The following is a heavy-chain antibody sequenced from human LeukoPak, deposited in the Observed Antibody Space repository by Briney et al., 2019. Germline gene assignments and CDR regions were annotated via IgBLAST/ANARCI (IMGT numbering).Heavy chain of an antibody. V-gene: IGHV4-59*01. CDR1: GGSISSYY. Sequence: SETLSLTCTVSGGSISSYYWSWIRQPPGKGLEWIGYIYYSGSTNYNPSLKSRVTISVDTSKNQFPLKLSSVTAADTAVYYCAREGSSDSGSYLFDYWGQGTLVTVSS. CDR2: IYYSGST. D-gene: IGHD1-26*01. CDR3: AREGSSDSGSYLFDY. J-gene: IGHJ4*02.